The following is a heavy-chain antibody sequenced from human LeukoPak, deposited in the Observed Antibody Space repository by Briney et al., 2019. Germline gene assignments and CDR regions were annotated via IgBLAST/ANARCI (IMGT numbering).Heavy chain of an antibody. Sequence: PSETLSLTCTVSGGSISSYYWSWIRQPPGKGLGWIGYIYYSGSTNYNPSLKSRVTISVDTSKNQFSLKLSSVTAADTAVYYCARTYYYDSSGYFDYWGQGTLVTVSS. CDR2: IYYSGST. J-gene: IGHJ4*02. CDR3: ARTYYYDSSGYFDY. D-gene: IGHD3-22*01. CDR1: GGSISSYY. V-gene: IGHV4-59*01.